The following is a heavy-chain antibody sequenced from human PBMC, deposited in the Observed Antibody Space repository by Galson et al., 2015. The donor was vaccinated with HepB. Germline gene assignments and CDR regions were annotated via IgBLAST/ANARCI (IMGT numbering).Heavy chain of an antibody. Sequence: SEPLSLTCSVSGVPITTNLHYWVWIRQPPGKGLEWIATLFPGGITTYNPSLNNRATISLDTSTGHFSLQMRSLSVEDTAVYYCAARNWNANNYFDPWGQGTLVTVSS. D-gene: IGHD4-11*01. J-gene: IGHJ5*02. CDR3: AARNWNANNYFDP. CDR1: GVPITTNLHY. CDR2: LFPGGIT. V-gene: IGHV4-39*02.